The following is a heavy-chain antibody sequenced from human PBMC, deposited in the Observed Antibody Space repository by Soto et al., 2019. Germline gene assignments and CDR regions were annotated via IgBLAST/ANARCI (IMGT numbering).Heavy chain of an antibody. Sequence: GGSLRLSCAASGFTFSSYGMHWVRQAPGKGLEWVAVISYDGSNKYYADSVKGRFTISRDNSKNTLYLQMNSLRAEDTAVYYCAKDLGSYDGYWGKGTLVTVSS. CDR1: GFTFSSYG. CDR3: AKDLGSYDGY. J-gene: IGHJ4*02. D-gene: IGHD5-12*01. V-gene: IGHV3-30*18. CDR2: ISYDGSNK.